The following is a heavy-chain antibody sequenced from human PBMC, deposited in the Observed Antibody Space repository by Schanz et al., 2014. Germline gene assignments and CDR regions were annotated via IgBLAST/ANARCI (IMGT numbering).Heavy chain of an antibody. Sequence: PGGSLRLSCAASGITFSSHSFNWVRQAPGKGLEWVSAISGSGGSTYYADSVKGRFTISRDNSKNSLYLQMNSLRAEDTAVYYCARGRVLESWGQGTLVTVSS. V-gene: IGHV3-23*01. CDR1: GITFSSHS. CDR3: ARGRVLES. CDR2: ISGSGGST. D-gene: IGHD1-1*01. J-gene: IGHJ5*02.